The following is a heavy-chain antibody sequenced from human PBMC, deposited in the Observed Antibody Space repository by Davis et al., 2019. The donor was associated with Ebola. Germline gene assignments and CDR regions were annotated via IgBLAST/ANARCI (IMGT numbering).Heavy chain of an antibody. Sequence: SETLSLTCTVSGGSISSYYWSWIRQPPGKGLEWFGYIYYSGITNYNPSLKSRATISVDTSKNQFSLKLSSVTAADTAVYYCARHLGWFDPWGQGTLVTVSS. CDR3: ARHLGWFDP. CDR1: GGSISSYY. J-gene: IGHJ5*02. V-gene: IGHV4-59*08. CDR2: IYYSGIT.